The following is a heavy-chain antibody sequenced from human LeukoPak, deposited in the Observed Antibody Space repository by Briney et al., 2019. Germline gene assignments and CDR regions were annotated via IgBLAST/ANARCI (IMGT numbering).Heavy chain of an antibody. CDR3: ARGVTSALSYYYGMDV. CDR1: VGSFSGYY. Sequence: SETLSLTCAVYVGSFSGYYWSWIRQPPGKGLEWIGEINHSGSTNYNPSLESRVTISVVPSKNQFSLNLNSVTAADSAVYYCARGVTSALSYYYGMDVWGQGTTVTVSS. D-gene: IGHD2/OR15-2a*01. J-gene: IGHJ6*02. CDR2: INHSGST. V-gene: IGHV4-34*01.